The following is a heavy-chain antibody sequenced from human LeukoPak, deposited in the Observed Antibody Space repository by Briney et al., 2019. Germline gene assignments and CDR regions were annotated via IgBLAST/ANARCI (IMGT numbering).Heavy chain of an antibody. J-gene: IGHJ3*02. CDR2: INHSGST. D-gene: IGHD6-13*01. V-gene: IGHV4-34*01. CDR3: ARLLSAAASFDI. Sequence: SETLSLTCAVYGGSFSAYYWSWIRQPPGKGLEWIGEINHSGSTYYSPSLKSRVTISVDTSKNQFALKLSSVTAADTAVYYCARLLSAAASFDIWGQGTMVTVSS. CDR1: GGSFSAYY.